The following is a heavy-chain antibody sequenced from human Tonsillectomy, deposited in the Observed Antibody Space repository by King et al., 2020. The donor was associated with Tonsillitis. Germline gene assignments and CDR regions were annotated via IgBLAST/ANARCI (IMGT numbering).Heavy chain of an antibody. D-gene: IGHD3-22*01. Sequence: QLQESGPGLVKPSQTLSLTCTVSGGSINSGVYFWSWIRQHPGKGLEWIGYIYYSGSTYYNPSLKSRVTISVGTSKNQFSLKLSSVTAADTAVYYCARYPDSSGYYYVRWFDPWGQGTLVTVSS. CDR2: IYYSGST. CDR3: ARYPDSSGYYYVRWFDP. J-gene: IGHJ5*02. V-gene: IGHV4-31*03. CDR1: GGSINSGVYF.